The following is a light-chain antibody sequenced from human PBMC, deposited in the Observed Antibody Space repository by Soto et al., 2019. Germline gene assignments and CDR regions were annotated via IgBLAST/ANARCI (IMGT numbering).Light chain of an antibody. CDR1: QKVLFTCNDNNY. V-gene: IGKV4-1*01. CDR2: WAS. J-gene: IGKJ1*01. Sequence: DIVMSQYPDSLAVSLGERATINCKSGQKVLFTCNDNNYLAWYQQKPGQPPKLLIYWASTRDSGVPDRFSGSESGPDFTLTISSLQPEDFASYYCQQTYSTPWTCGQGTKVDIK. CDR3: QQTYSTPWT.